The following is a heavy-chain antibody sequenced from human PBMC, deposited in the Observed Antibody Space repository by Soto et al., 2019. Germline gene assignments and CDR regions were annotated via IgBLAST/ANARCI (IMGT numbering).Heavy chain of an antibody. CDR1: GFTFSNYV. CDR2: ISYSADKT. V-gene: IGHV3-23*01. Sequence: EVQLLESGGGLVQPGGSLRLSCAASGFTFSNYVMNWVRQAPGKGLEWVSTISYSADKTFYADSVKGRFTISRDNSRDTLFLQMNSLRADDAAVYYCARRARTATTNWGAFDNWGQGTMVTVSS. D-gene: IGHD1-7*01. J-gene: IGHJ3*02. CDR3: ARRARTATTNWGAFDN.